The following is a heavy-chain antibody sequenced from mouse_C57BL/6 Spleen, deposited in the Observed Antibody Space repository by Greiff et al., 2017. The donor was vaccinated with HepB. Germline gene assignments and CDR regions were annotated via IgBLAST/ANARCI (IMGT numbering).Heavy chain of an antibody. J-gene: IGHJ2*01. CDR3: ARVGADYYGSSYYFDY. CDR1: GFTFSDYY. D-gene: IGHD1-1*01. Sequence: EVNVVESEGGLVQPGSSMKLSCTASGFTFSDYYMAWVRQVPEKGLEWVANINYDGSSTYYLDSLKSRFIISRDNAKNILYLQMSSLKSEDTATYYCARVGADYYGSSYYFDYWGQGTTLTVSS. CDR2: INYDGSST. V-gene: IGHV5-16*01.